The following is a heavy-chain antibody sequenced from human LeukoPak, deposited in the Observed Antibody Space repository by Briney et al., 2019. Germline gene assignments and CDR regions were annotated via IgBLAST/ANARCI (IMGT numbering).Heavy chain of an antibody. Sequence: PGGSLRLSCAASGFTLSSYWMTWVRKAPGKGLEGVANIRRDSTQEHYVDSVEGRFTISRDNPKNSLFLQMNSLRAEDAAVYYCARDSTQYDNGVYFDVHDIWGQGTMVTVPS. CDR1: GFTLSSYW. CDR3: ARDSTQYDNGVYFDVHDI. J-gene: IGHJ3*02. D-gene: IGHD2-8*01. V-gene: IGHV3-7*01. CDR2: IRRDSTQE.